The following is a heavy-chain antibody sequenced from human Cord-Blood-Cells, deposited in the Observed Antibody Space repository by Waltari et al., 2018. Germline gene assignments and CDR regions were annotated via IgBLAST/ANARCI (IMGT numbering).Heavy chain of an antibody. CDR1: GFTFSSYS. J-gene: IGHJ4*02. V-gene: IGHV3-21*01. D-gene: IGHD3-22*01. CDR3: ARSPYDSSGYYYYFDY. CDR2: ISSSSSYI. Sequence: LVESGGGLVKPGGSLRLSCAASGFTFSSYSMNWVRQAPGKGLEWVSSISSSSSYIYYADSVKGRFTISRDNAKNSLYLQMNSLRAEDTAVYYCARSPYDSSGYYYYFDYWGQGTLVTVSS.